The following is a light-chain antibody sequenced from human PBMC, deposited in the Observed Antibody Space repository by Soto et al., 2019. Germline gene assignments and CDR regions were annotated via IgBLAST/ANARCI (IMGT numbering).Light chain of an antibody. J-gene: IGKJ1*01. V-gene: IGKV1-5*03. CDR1: QNIGNW. CDR3: QQYNSYPWT. Sequence: DSQMTQSPSTLSASVGDRVTITCRASQNIGNWLAWLQQKPGKAPKLLIYKASSLESGVPSRFSGSGSGTEFTLTISSLQPDDFATYYCQQYNSYPWTFGQGTKVDIK. CDR2: KAS.